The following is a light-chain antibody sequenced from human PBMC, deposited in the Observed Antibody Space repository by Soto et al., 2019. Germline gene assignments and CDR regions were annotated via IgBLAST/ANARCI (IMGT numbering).Light chain of an antibody. CDR2: DAS. J-gene: IGKJ2*01. CDR1: QSVSSY. Sequence: EIVLTQSPATLSLSPGERATLSCRASQSVSSYLAWYQQKPGQAPRLLIYDASNSATGIPARFSGSGSGTDFTLSTSSLEPEVFAVYYCQQRSNWPPYTLGQGTKLEIK. V-gene: IGKV3-11*01. CDR3: QQRSNWPPYT.